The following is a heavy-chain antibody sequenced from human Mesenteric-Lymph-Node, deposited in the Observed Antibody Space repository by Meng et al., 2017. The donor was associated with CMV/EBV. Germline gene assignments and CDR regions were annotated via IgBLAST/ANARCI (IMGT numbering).Heavy chain of an antibody. CDR2: IYYSGST. D-gene: IGHD6-6*01. J-gene: IGHJ5*02. V-gene: IGHV4-61*01. CDR1: GGSVSSGSHF. Sequence: GSLRLSCTVSGGSVSSGSHFWNWIRQSPGKGLEWIGYIYYSGSTKYNPSLKSRVTISEDTSKNQFSLQLTSVTAADTAVYYCARGYSSSTRGWYDPWAREPWSPSPQ. CDR3: ARGYSSSTRGWYDP.